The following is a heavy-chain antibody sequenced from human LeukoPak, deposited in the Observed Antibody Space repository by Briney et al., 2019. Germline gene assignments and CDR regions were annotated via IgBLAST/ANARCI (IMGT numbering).Heavy chain of an antibody. V-gene: IGHV3-23*01. CDR3: AKDLMTSRDYYYYYGMDV. CDR2: ISGSGGST. Sequence: GGSLRLSCAASGFTFSSYAMSWVRQAPGKGLEWVSAISGSGGSTYYADSVKGRFTISRDNSKNTLYLQMNSLRAEDTAVYYCAKDLMTSRDYYYYYGMDVWGQGTTVTVSS. D-gene: IGHD2-2*01. CDR1: GFTFSSYA. J-gene: IGHJ6*02.